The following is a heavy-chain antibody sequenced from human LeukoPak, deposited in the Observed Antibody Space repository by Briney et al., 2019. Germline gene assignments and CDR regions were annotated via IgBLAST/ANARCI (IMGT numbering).Heavy chain of an antibody. V-gene: IGHV1-18*01. Sequence: ASVKVSCKASGYTFTSYAISWVRQAPGQGLEWMGWISAYNGNTNYAQKFQGRVTMTTDTSTSTVYMELRSLRSDDTAVYYCARAGWQSAAAGGYWGQGTLVTASS. CDR3: ARAGWQSAAAGGY. CDR2: ISAYNGNT. CDR1: GYTFTSYA. J-gene: IGHJ4*02. D-gene: IGHD6-13*01.